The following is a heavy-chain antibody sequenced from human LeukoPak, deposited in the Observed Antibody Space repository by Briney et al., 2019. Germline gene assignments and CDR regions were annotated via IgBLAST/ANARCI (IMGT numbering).Heavy chain of an antibody. Sequence: SVKVSCKASGGTFSSYAISWVRQAPGQGLEWMGGIIPIFGTANYAQKLQGRVTMTTDTSTSTAYMELRSLRSDDTAVYYCARVKGTWIQLWLPDSEYYYMDVWGKGTTVTISS. CDR1: GGTFSSYA. CDR3: ARVKGTWIQLWLPDSEYYYMDV. V-gene: IGHV1-69*05. J-gene: IGHJ6*03. CDR2: IIPIFGTA. D-gene: IGHD5-18*01.